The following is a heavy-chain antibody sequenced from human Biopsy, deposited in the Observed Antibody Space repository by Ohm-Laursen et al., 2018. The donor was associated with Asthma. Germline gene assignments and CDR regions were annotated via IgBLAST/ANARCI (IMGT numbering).Heavy chain of an antibody. J-gene: IGHJ3*01. Sequence: ASVKVSCKASGYNFISFAIHWVRQAPGQRLEWMCWVNTGNGDAKYSQKFQGRVTITRDTSASTAYMELRSLRSEDTATYYCARTYYDFLTGQVKDVFGVWGQGTMVTVSS. CDR3: ARTYYDFLTGQVKDVFGV. CDR2: VNTGNGDA. D-gene: IGHD3-9*01. V-gene: IGHV1-3*04. CDR1: GYNFISFA.